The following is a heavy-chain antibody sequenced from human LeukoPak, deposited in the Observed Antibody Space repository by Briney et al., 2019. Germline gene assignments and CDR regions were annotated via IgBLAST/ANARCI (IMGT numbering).Heavy chain of an antibody. CDR3: AGDRTGSIGWSGVDY. CDR2: IYYSGST. D-gene: IGHD6-19*01. V-gene: IGHV4-31*03. Sequence: PSETLSLTCTVSGGSISSGGYSWSWIRQHPGKGLEWIGYIYYSGSTYYNPSLKSRVTISVDTSKNQFSLKLSSVTAADTAVYYCAGDRTGSIGWSGVDYWGQGTLVTVSS. CDR1: GGSISSGGYS. J-gene: IGHJ4*02.